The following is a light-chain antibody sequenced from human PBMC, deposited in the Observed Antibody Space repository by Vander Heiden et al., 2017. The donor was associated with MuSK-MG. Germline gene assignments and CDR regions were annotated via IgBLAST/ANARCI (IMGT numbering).Light chain of an antibody. V-gene: IGKV1-5*01. Sequence: DIQMTQSPSTLSTSVGDRVTIPCRASQSVSRSLAWYQQKPGKAPKLLIYDASTLQSGVPSRFSGGGSGTEFTLTISSLQPDDFATYSCQQYNSDSPESFGQGTKLXIK. CDR2: DAS. CDR3: QQYNSDSPES. J-gene: IGKJ2*03. CDR1: QSVSRS.